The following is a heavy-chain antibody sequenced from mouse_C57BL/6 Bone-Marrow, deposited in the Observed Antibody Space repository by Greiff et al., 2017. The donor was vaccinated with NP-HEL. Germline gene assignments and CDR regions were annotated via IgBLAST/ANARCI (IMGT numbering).Heavy chain of an antibody. CDR1: GYAFSSYW. Sequence: QVQLKQSGAELVKPGASVKISCKASGYAFSSYWTNWVKQRPGKGLEWIGQIYPGDGDTNYNGKFKGKATLTADKSSSTAYMQLSSLTSEDSAVYFCARYYGSSYYFDYWGQGTTLTVSS. CDR2: IYPGDGDT. D-gene: IGHD1-1*01. CDR3: ARYYGSSYYFDY. J-gene: IGHJ2*01. V-gene: IGHV1-80*01.